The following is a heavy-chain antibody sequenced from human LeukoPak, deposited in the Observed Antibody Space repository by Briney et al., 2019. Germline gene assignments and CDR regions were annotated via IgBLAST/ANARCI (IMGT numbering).Heavy chain of an antibody. V-gene: IGHV1-2*02. CDR1: GYTFTGYY. CDR2: INPNSGGT. CDR3: ARARYYYDSSGSPNDY. Sequence: ASVKVSCKASGYTFTGYYMHWVRQAPGQGLEWMGWINPNSGGTNYAQNFQGRVTMTRDTSISTAYMELSRLRSDDTAVYYCARARYYYDSSGSPNDYWGQGTLVTVSS. J-gene: IGHJ4*02. D-gene: IGHD3-22*01.